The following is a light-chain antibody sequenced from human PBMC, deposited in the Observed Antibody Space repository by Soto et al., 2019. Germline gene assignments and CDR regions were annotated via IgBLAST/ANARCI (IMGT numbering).Light chain of an antibody. CDR2: EVN. J-gene: IGLJ1*01. V-gene: IGLV2-14*01. CDR1: SSDVGGYTY. Sequence: QSALTQPASVSGSPRQSITISCTGASSDVGGYTYVSWYQQHPGKAPKLIIYEVNNRPSGVSHRFSGSKSGNTASLTISGLQAEDEADYYCSSYTSSSTYVFGTGTKLTVL. CDR3: SSYTSSSTYV.